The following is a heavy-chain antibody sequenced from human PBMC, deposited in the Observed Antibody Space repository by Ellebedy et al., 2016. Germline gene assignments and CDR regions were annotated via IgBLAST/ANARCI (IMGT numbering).Heavy chain of an antibody. CDR1: GSTFTKYA. J-gene: IGHJ4*02. V-gene: IGHV3-23*01. CDR2: LSGSGTKT. CDR3: RFWTGYPYYFDS. D-gene: IGHD3/OR15-3a*01. Sequence: GGSLRLXCAASGSTFTKYAMTWVRQAPGKGLEWVAGLSGSGTKTYYADSVKGRFTISRDNSETTSFLQMNSLRAEDTAVYYCRFWTGYPYYFDSWGQGNLVTVSS.